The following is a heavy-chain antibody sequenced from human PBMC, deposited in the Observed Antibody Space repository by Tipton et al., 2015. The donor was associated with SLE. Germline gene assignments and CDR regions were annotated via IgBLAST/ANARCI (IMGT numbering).Heavy chain of an antibody. CDR1: GFIFSNYA. J-gene: IGHJ1*01. V-gene: IGHV3-64*02. D-gene: IGHD5-24*01. CDR3: AREDGLRDGYSYAY. Sequence: SLRLSCAASGFIFSNYAMHWVRQAPGKGLEYVSAITGNADNGYYADSVRGRFTISRDNSKNTVYLQMGSLRAEDTAVYFCAREDGLRDGYSYAYWGQGTLVTVSS. CDR2: ITGNADNG.